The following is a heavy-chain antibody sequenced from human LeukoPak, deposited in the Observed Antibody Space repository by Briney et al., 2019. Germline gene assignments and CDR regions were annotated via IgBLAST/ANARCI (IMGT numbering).Heavy chain of an antibody. CDR1: GGSISSSNYY. CDR3: ARDKQLGYYFDY. Sequence: SETLSLTCTVSGGSISSSNYYWGWIRQSPGMGLDWIGSISHTGSTYHNPSLKSRVTISVDTSKNQFSLKLSSVTAADTAVYYCARDKQLGYYFDYWGQGTLVTVSS. V-gene: IGHV4-39*07. CDR2: ISHTGST. D-gene: IGHD6-6*01. J-gene: IGHJ4*02.